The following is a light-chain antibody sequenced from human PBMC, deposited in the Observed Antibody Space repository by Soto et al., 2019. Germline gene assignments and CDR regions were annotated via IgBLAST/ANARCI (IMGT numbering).Light chain of an antibody. CDR2: DAS. V-gene: IGKV3-11*01. CDR1: QSVSSY. CDR3: QQRSSWLT. Sequence: EIVLTQSPATLSLSPGERATLSCRASQSVSSYLAWYQQKPGQAPRLLIYDASNRATGIPARFSGSGSGTDFTLTISRLEPEDSAVYYCQQRSSWLTFGGGTKVEIK. J-gene: IGKJ4*01.